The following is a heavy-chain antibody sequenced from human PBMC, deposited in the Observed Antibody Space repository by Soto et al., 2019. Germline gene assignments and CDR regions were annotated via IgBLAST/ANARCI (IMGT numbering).Heavy chain of an antibody. Sequence: QVQLVESGGGVVQPGTSLRLSCAASGFTFNNYGMHWVRQAPGTGLEWVAAISNDGSDKYYADSVKGRLTISRDNSKNTLYMQMHSLRAEDTAVYYCAKAQGIAASHGIDWGQGTMVTVSS. V-gene: IGHV3-30*18. J-gene: IGHJ3*01. CDR3: AKAQGIAASHGID. CDR1: GFTFNNYG. CDR2: ISNDGSDK. D-gene: IGHD6-13*01.